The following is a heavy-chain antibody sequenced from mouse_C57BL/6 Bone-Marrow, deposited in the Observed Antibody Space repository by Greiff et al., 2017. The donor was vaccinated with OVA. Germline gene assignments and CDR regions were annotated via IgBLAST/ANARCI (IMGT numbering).Heavy chain of an antibody. CDR3: ARHAYYGSSYGYVDV. Sequence: EVKLVESGGGLVQPGGSLKLSCAASGFTFSDYYMYWVRQTPEKRLEWVAYISNGGGSTYYPDTVKGRFTISRDNAKNTLYLQMSRLKSEDTAMYYCARHAYYGSSYGYVDVWGTGTTVTVSS. J-gene: IGHJ1*03. D-gene: IGHD1-1*01. V-gene: IGHV5-12*01. CDR1: GFTFSDYY. CDR2: ISNGGGST.